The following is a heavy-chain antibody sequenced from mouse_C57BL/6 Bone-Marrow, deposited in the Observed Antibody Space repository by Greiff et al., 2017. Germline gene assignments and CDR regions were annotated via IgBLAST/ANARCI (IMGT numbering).Heavy chain of an antibody. D-gene: IGHD2-1*01. J-gene: IGHJ2*01. Sequence: VKVVESGAELARPGASVKLSCKASGYTFTSYGISWVKQRTGQGLEWIGEIYPRSGNTYYNEKFKGKATLTADKSSSTAYMELRSLTSEDSAVYFCARKKFLLPFDYWGQGTTLTVSS. CDR1: GYTFTSYG. CDR2: IYPRSGNT. V-gene: IGHV1-81*01. CDR3: ARKKFLLPFDY.